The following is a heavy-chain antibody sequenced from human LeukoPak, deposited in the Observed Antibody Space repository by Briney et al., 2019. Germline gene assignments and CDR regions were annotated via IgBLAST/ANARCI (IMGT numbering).Heavy chain of an antibody. D-gene: IGHD3-3*01. J-gene: IGHJ6*03. CDR3: ARDSVGAYYDFWSGYKAVYYYYYMDV. CDR1: GFTFSSYA. Sequence: GGSLRLSCAASGFTFSSYAMHWVRQAPGKGLEWVAVISYDGSNKYYADSVKGRFTISRDNSKNTLYLQMNSLRAEDTAVYYCARDSVGAYYDFWSGYKAVYYYYYMDVWGKGTTVTVSS. CDR2: ISYDGSNK. V-gene: IGHV3-30*01.